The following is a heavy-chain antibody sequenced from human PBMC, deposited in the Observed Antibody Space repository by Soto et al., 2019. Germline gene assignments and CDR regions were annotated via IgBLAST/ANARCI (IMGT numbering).Heavy chain of an antibody. CDR3: ARAVPWRKSFDI. CDR2: INQSGST. V-gene: IGHV4-34*01. Sequence: SETLSLTCAVYGGSFGGYQWSWIRQPPGEGLEWIGEINQSGSTNYNPSLKSRVAISVDTSETQFSLRLNSLTAADTAVYYCARAVPWRKSFDIWGQGTAVTVSS. D-gene: IGHD1-1*01. CDR1: GGSFGGYQ. J-gene: IGHJ3*02.